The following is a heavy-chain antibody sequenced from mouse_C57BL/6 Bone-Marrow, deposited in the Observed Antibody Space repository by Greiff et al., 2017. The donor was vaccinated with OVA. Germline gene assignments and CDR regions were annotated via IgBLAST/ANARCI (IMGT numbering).Heavy chain of an antibody. D-gene: IGHD1-1*01. CDR3: ARRDYGSSYFGY. CDR2: ISNGGGST. V-gene: IGHV5-12*01. J-gene: IGHJ2*01. CDR1: GFTFSDYY. Sequence: EVKLVESGGGLVQPGGSLKLSCAASGFTFSDYYMYWVRQTPEKRLEWVAYISNGGGSTYYPDTVKGRFTISRDNAKNTLYLQMSRLKSEDTAMYYGARRDYGSSYFGYWGHGPTLTVS.